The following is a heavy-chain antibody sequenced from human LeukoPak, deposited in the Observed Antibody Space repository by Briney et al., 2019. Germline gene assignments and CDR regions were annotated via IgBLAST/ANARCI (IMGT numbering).Heavy chain of an antibody. CDR1: GFTFSRYA. J-gene: IGHJ4*02. Sequence: PGGSLRLSCAASGFTFSRYAMHWVRQAPGKGLEWVAVISYDGSNKYYADSVKGRFTISRDNSKNTLYLQMNSLRAEDTAVYYCAREIGTPYYDSSGYLDYWGQGTLVTVSS. V-gene: IGHV3-30-3*01. CDR2: ISYDGSNK. D-gene: IGHD3-22*01. CDR3: AREIGTPYYDSSGYLDY.